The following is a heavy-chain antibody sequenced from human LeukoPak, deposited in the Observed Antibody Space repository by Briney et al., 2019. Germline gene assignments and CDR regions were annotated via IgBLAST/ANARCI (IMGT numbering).Heavy chain of an antibody. CDR2: ISSSSSYI. CDR1: GFTFSSYS. CDR3: ARAQTLNQLLFYY. V-gene: IGHV3-21*01. D-gene: IGHD2-2*01. J-gene: IGHJ4*02. Sequence: GGSLRLSCAASGFTFSSYSMNWVRQAPGKGLEWVSSISSSSSYIYYADSVKGRFTISRDNAKNSLYLQMNSLRAEDTAVYYCARAQTLNQLLFYYWGQGTPVTVSS.